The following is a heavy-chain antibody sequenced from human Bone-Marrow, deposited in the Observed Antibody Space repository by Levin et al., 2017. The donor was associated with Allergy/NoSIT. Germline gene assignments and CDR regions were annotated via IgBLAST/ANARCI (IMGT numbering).Heavy chain of an antibody. CDR2: LNPILGSA. Sequence: SVKVSCKTSGDTFSRYSNYWVRQAPGRGFEWMGRLNPILGSANYAQNFQGRVTITADKSTNTAYMDLSSLRSDDTAVYFCATGYSGYLKVWGQGTLVTVSS. CDR1: GDTFSRYS. D-gene: IGHD5-12*01. CDR3: ATGYSGYLKV. V-gene: IGHV1-69*08. J-gene: IGHJ4*02.